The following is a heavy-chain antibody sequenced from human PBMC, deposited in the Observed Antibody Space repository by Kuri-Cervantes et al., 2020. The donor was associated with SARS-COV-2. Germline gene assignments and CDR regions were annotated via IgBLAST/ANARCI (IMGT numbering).Heavy chain of an antibody. CDR3: ARVACSSSNCAIYYYYMDV. V-gene: IGHV3-21*01. CDR1: GFTFSDAW. D-gene: IGHD2-2*01. J-gene: IGHJ6*03. Sequence: GGSLRLSCVGSGFTFSDAWMSWVRQAPGKGLEWVSSLSSGSDYIYYADSMKGRFTISRDNAKSSLFLQLTSLRAEDTAVYYCARVACSSSNCAIYYYYMDVWGKGTTVTVSS. CDR2: LSSGSDYI.